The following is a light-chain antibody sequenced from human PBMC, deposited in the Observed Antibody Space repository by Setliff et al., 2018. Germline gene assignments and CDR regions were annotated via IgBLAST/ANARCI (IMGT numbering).Light chain of an antibody. Sequence: EIVLTQSPGTLSLSPGERATLSCRASQSVTNTYLAWYQQKPGQPPRLLIYGASSRATGIPDRFSGSGSGTDFTLSISRLEPDDFAIYYCQQYGGSPPLSFGGGTKVDIK. V-gene: IGKV3-20*01. CDR2: GAS. CDR3: QQYGGSPPLS. J-gene: IGKJ4*01. CDR1: QSVTNTY.